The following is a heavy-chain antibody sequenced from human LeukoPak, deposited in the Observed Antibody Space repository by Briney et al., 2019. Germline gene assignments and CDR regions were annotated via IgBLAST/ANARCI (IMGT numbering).Heavy chain of an antibody. CDR2: VYYSGST. CDR1: GGSISTYY. Sequence: SETLSLTCTVSGGSISTYYWSWIRQPPGKGLEWIGYVYYSGSTNYNPSLKSRVTISVDTSKYQFSLKLSSVTAADTAVYYCARSHSSAYYVYYFDYWGQGTLVTVSS. CDR3: ARSHSSAYYVYYFDY. J-gene: IGHJ4*02. V-gene: IGHV4-59*08. D-gene: IGHD3-22*01.